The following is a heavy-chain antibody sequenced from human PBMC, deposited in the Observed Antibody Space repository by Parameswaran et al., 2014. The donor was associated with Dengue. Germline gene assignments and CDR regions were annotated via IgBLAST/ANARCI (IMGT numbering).Heavy chain of an antibody. D-gene: IGHD2-15*01. CDR3: TTDRAHVIDCSGGSCYRAYFDY. J-gene: IGHJ4*02. CDR2: IKSKTDGGTT. V-gene: IGHV3-15*01. Sequence: RWIRQPPGKGLEWVGRIKSKTDGGTTDYAAPVKGRFTISRDDSKNTLYLQMNSLKTEDTAVYYCTTDRAHVIDCSGGSCYRAYFDYWGQGTLVTVSS.